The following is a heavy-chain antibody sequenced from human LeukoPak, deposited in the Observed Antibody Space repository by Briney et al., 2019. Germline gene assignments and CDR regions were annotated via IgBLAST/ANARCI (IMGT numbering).Heavy chain of an antibody. CDR3: ARDQGPDAFDI. CDR2: IYYSGST. J-gene: IGHJ3*02. CDR1: GGSISSSSYY. V-gene: IGHV4-39*07. Sequence: SETLSLTCTVSGGSISSSSYYWGWIRQPPGKGLEWIGIIYYSGSTYYNPSLKSRVTISVDTSKNQFSLKLSSVTAADTAVYYCARDQGPDAFDIWGQGTMVTVSS.